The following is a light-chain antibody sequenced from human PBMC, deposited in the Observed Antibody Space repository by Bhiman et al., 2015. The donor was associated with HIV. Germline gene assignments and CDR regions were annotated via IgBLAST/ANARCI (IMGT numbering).Light chain of an antibody. CDR2: GNS. Sequence: QSVLTQPPSVSGAPGQRVTISCTGSSSNIGAGYDVHWFQQLPGTAPKLLIYGNSIRPSGVSNRFSGSKSGDTASLTISGLQAEDEADYYCTSYTSSSTWVFGGGTKLTVL. V-gene: IGLV1-40*01. CDR1: SSNIGAGYD. CDR3: TSYTSSSTWV. J-gene: IGLJ3*02.